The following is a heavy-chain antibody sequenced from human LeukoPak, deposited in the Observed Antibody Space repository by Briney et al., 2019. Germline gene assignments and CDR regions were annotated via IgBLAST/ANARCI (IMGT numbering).Heavy chain of an antibody. CDR2: ISSSGSTI. J-gene: IGHJ6*04. CDR1: GFTFSSYE. V-gene: IGHV3-48*03. D-gene: IGHD3-10*02. Sequence: GGSLRLSCAASGFTFSSYEMNWVRQAPGKGLEWVSYISSSGSTIYYADSVKGRFTISRDNAKNSLYLQMNSLRAEDTAVYYCAELGITMIGGVWGKGTTVTVPS. CDR3: AELGITMIGGV.